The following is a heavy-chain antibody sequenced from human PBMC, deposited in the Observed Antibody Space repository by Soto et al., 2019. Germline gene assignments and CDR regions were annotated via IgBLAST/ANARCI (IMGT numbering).Heavy chain of an antibody. CDR2: IIPIFGTA. D-gene: IGHD3-10*01. CDR1: GGTFSSYA. Sequence: SVKVSCKASGGTFSSYAISWVRQAPGQGLEWMGGIIPIFGTANYAQKFQGRVTITADESTSTAYMELSSLRSEDTAVYYCARECFLRSSTSCYKGYYGSGSFDYWGQGTLVTVSS. V-gene: IGHV1-69*13. J-gene: IGHJ4*02. CDR3: ARECFLRSSTSCYKGYYGSGSFDY.